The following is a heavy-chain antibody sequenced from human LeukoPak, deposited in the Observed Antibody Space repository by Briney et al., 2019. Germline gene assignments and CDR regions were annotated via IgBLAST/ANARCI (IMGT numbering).Heavy chain of an antibody. Sequence: GGSLRLSCAASGFTFSSYEMNWVRQAPGKGLEWVSYISSSGSTIYYADSVKGRFTISRDNAKNSLYLQMNSLRAEDMALYYCAKDGSSSYGGTTGFDYWGQGTLVTVSS. CDR1: GFTFSSYE. CDR3: AKDGSSSYGGTTGFDY. D-gene: IGHD4-23*01. J-gene: IGHJ4*02. CDR2: ISSSGSTI. V-gene: IGHV3-48*03.